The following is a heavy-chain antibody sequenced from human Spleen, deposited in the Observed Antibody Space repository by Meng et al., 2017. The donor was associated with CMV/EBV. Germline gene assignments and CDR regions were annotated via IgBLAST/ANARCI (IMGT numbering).Heavy chain of an antibody. V-gene: IGHV4-61*01. CDR3: ARETRIKVPDC. Sequence: SETLSLTCTVSGGSVSSGSYYWSWIRQPPGKGLEWIGYICYSGSTNYNPSLRSRLTISVDMSKNQFSLNLSSVTAADTAVYYCARETRIKVPDCWGQGTLVTVSS. J-gene: IGHJ4*02. CDR2: ICYSGST. CDR1: GGSVSSGSYY. D-gene: IGHD2-2*01.